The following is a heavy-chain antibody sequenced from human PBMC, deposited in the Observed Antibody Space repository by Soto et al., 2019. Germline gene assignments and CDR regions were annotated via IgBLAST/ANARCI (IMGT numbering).Heavy chain of an antibody. D-gene: IGHD3-10*01. Sequence: GGSLRLSCATSGFTFSTYAMNWVRQAPGKGLEWVSALSGSGGTTYYADSVRGRFTISRDNSKNTLFLQMSSLRAEDTALYYCAKQRAGYGSGSDTFYFDFWGQGTLVTVSS. V-gene: IGHV3-23*01. CDR2: LSGSGGTT. J-gene: IGHJ4*02. CDR3: AKQRAGYGSGSDTFYFDF. CDR1: GFTFSTYA.